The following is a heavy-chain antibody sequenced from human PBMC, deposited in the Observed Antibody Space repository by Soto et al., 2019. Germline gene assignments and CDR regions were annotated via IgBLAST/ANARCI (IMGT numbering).Heavy chain of an antibody. CDR1: GFTFGDYA. J-gene: IGHJ5*02. CDR3: TRAIAAAGLNWFDP. Sequence: GGSLRLSCTASGFTFGDYAMSWFRQAPGKGLEWVGFIRSKAYGGTTEYAASVKGRFTISRDDSKSIAYLQMNSLKTEDTAVYYCTRAIAAAGLNWFDPWGKGTLVTVSS. D-gene: IGHD6-13*01. CDR2: IRSKAYGGTT. V-gene: IGHV3-49*03.